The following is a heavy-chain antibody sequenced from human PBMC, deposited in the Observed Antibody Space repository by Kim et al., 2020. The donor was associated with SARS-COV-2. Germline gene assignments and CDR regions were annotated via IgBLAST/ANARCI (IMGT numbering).Heavy chain of an antibody. Sequence: SETLSLTCTVSGGSISSSSYYWGWIRQPPGKGLELIGSIYYSGSTYYNPSLKSRVTISVDTSKNQFSLKLSSVTAADTAVYYCAKGLYSSGHKIDYWGQGTLVTVSS. CDR3: AKGLYSSGHKIDY. V-gene: IGHV4-39*01. D-gene: IGHD6-19*01. CDR1: GGSISSSSYY. J-gene: IGHJ4*02. CDR2: IYYSGST.